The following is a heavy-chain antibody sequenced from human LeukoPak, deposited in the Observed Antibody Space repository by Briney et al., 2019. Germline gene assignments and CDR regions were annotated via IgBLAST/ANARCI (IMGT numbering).Heavy chain of an antibody. CDR3: AREHSYGLDY. CDR2: INHSGST. Sequence: SETLSLTCAVYGGSFSGYYWSWIRQTPGKVLEWIGEINHSGSTNYNPSLKSRVTISVDTSKNQFSLKLSSVTAADTAVYYCAREHSYGLDYWGQGTLVTVSS. J-gene: IGHJ4*02. V-gene: IGHV4-34*01. D-gene: IGHD5-18*01. CDR1: GGSFSGYY.